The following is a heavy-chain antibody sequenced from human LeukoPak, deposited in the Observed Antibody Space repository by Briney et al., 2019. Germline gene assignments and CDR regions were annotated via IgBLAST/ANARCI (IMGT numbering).Heavy chain of an antibody. CDR2: INPYSGDT. CDR3: ARDQGSLTRSWYTGY. CDR1: RYTFTSYH. D-gene: IGHD6-13*01. J-gene: IGHJ4*02. V-gene: IGHV1-2*06. Sequence: ASVKVSCKASRYTFTSYHIHWVRQAPGQGLEWMGRINPYSGDTNFAQKFQGRVTMTRDTSITTAYMDLSSLTPDDTAVYFCARDQGSLTRSWYTGYWGQGTQVTVSS.